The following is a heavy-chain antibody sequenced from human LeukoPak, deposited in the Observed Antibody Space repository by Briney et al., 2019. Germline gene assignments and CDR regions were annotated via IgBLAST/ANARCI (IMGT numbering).Heavy chain of an antibody. CDR2: IYTSGST. Sequence: PSETLSLTCTVSGGSISSGSYYWSWIRQPAGKGLEWIGRIYTSGSTNYNPSLKSRVTISVDTSKNQFSLKLSSVTAADTAVYYCAREWDGSGSYETSYYYYYMDVWGKGTTVTVSS. J-gene: IGHJ6*03. CDR3: AREWDGSGSYETSYYYYYMDV. CDR1: GGSISSGSYY. V-gene: IGHV4-61*02. D-gene: IGHD3-10*01.